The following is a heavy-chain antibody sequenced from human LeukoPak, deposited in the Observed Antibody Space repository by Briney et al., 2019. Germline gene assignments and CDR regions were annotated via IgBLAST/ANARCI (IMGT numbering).Heavy chain of an antibody. CDR2: IYSGGNT. CDR1: GFTVSYNY. CDR3: ARDRDGYNPFDS. V-gene: IGHV3-53*01. Sequence: GGSLRLSCTASGFTVSYNYMSWVRQAPGKGLEWVSVIYSGGNTKYADSVKGRFTISRDNSKNTLYLQMNSLRAEDTAVYYCARDRDGYNPFDSWGQGTLVTASS. D-gene: IGHD5-24*01. J-gene: IGHJ4*02.